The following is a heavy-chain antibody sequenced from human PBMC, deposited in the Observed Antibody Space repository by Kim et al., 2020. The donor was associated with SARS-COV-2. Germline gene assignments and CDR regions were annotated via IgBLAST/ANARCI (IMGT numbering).Heavy chain of an antibody. Sequence: DGTYTAYADSGRGRFVIYRDNAKNTLYLQMNSLRAEDTAVYYCAKDDYFGSWGQGTLVTVSS. V-gene: IGHV3-74*01. CDR2: DGTYT. CDR3: AKDDYFGS. J-gene: IGHJ4*02.